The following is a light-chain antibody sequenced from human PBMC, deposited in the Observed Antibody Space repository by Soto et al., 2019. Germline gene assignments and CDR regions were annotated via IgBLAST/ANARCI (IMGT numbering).Light chain of an antibody. V-gene: IGKV3-20*01. J-gene: IGKJ5*01. CDR2: GAS. Sequence: EIVLTQSPGTLSLSAGERATLSWRAGQIVSSSYLAWYQQKPGQPPRLVIYGASSRATGIPDRFSGSGSGTDFTLTISSLAPADLPVFSCPPYDSLSITFDQETRLEI. CDR1: QIVSSSY. CDR3: PPYDSLSIT.